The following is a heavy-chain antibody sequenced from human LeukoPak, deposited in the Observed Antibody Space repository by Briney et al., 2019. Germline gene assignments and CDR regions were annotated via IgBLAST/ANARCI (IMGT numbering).Heavy chain of an antibody. V-gene: IGHV3-9*01. CDR2: ISWNSGSI. D-gene: IGHD6-13*01. Sequence: GGSLRLSCAASGFTFDDYAMHWVRQAPGKGLEWVSGISWNSGSIGYADSVKGRFTISRDNAKNSLYLQVNSLRAEDTALYYCAKSRIAYSSSWYYFDYWGQGTLVTVSS. CDR1: GFTFDDYA. J-gene: IGHJ4*02. CDR3: AKSRIAYSSSWYYFDY.